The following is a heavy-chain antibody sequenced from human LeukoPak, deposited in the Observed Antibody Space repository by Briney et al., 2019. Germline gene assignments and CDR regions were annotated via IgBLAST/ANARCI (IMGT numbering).Heavy chain of an antibody. D-gene: IGHD3-10*01. CDR2: ISFDGSNK. V-gene: IGHV3-30*03. CDR1: GFTFSSHG. Sequence: PGRSLRLSCVASGFTFSSHGIHWVRQAPGKGLEWVAVISFDGSNKYFADSVKGRFTISRDNSKNTLYLQMNSLRAEDTAVYYCARDWSYSAHPHRFDYRGQGTLVTVSS. J-gene: IGHJ4*02. CDR3: ARDWSYSAHPHRFDY.